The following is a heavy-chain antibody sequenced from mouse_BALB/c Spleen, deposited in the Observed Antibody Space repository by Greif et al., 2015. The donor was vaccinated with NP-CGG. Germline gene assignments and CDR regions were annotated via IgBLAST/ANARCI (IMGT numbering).Heavy chain of an antibody. J-gene: IGHJ1*01. D-gene: IGHD1-1*01. CDR2: ISYDGSN. V-gene: IGHV3-6*02. CDR1: GYSITSGYY. CDR3: ARDPFYYYGSSYWYFDV. Sequence: EVKVEESGPGLVKPSQSLSLTCSVTGYSITSGYYWNWIRQFPGNKLEWMGYISYDGSNNYNPSLKNRISITRDTSKNQFFLKLNSVTTEDTATYYCARDPFYYYGSSYWYFDVWGAGTTVTVSS.